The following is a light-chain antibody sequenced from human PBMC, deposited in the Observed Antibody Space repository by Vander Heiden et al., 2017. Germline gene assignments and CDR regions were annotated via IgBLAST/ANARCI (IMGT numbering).Light chain of an antibody. CDR2: DAS. Sequence: DIQMTQSPSTLSASVGDRVTIACRASQSINSWLAWYQQIPGKAPKLLIYDASSFHNGVPSRFSGGESGTEFTLTISSLQPDDFGTYYCQEDTDYPWTFGQGTKVEI. CDR3: QEDTDYPWT. V-gene: IGKV1-5*01. J-gene: IGKJ1*01. CDR1: QSINSW.